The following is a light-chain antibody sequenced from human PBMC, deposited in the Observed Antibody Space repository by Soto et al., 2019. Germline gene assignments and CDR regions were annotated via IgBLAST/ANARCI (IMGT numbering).Light chain of an antibody. Sequence: QSVLTQPPSVSGAPGQRVTISCTGYNSSIGAGYDVHWYQQLPGTAPKLLIYGNSNRPSGVPDRFSASKSGTSASLAITGLQAEDEADYYCQSYDSSLSGWVFGGGTKVTVL. V-gene: IGLV1-40*01. CDR2: GNS. J-gene: IGLJ3*02. CDR1: NSSIGAGYD. CDR3: QSYDSSLSGWV.